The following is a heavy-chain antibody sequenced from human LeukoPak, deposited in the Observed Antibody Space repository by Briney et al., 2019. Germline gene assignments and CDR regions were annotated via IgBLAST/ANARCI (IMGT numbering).Heavy chain of an antibody. Sequence: GGSLRLSCAASGFTFSSYWMSWVRQAPGKGLEWVANIKQDGSEKYYVDSVKGRFTISRDNAKNSLHLQMNSLRAEDTAVYYCARDQGRTTVTNWFDPWGQGTLVTVSS. CDR3: ARDQGRTTVTNWFDP. CDR2: IKQDGSEK. J-gene: IGHJ5*02. CDR1: GFTFSSYW. D-gene: IGHD4-17*01. V-gene: IGHV3-7*05.